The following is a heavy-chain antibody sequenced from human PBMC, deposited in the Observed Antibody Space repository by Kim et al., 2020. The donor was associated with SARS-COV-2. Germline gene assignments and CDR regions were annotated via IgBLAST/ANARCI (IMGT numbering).Heavy chain of an antibody. J-gene: IGHJ6*02. Sequence: SETLSLTCAVYGGSFSGYYWSWIRQPPGKGLEWIGEINHSGSTNYNPSLKSRVTISVDTSKNQFSLKLSSVTAADTAVYYCAIVGRFSRITMVRGVISGMDVWGQGTTVTVSS. CDR1: GGSFSGYY. CDR3: AIVGRFSRITMVRGVISGMDV. V-gene: IGHV4-34*01. D-gene: IGHD3-10*01. CDR2: INHSGST.